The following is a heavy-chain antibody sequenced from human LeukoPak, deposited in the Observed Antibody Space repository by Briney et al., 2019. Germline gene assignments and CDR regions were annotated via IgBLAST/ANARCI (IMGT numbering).Heavy chain of an antibody. CDR2: ISSSSSYI. CDR1: GFTFSSYS. J-gene: IGHJ5*02. D-gene: IGHD1-26*01. CDR3: ARAPLGGNGDLFDP. Sequence: GGSLRLSCAASGFTFSSYSMNWVRQAPGKGLEWVSSISSSSSYIYYADSVKGRFTISRDNAKNSLYLQMNSLRAEDTAVYYCARAPLGGNGDLFDPWGQGTLVTVSS. V-gene: IGHV3-21*01.